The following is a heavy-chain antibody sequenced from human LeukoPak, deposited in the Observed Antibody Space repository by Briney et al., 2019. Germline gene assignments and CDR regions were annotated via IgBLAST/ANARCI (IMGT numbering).Heavy chain of an antibody. CDR3: AGGEFDY. J-gene: IGHJ4*02. CDR1: LYTLTGYY. Sequence: ASVKDSRKASLYTLTGYYMHWGRQAPGQGLGWMGCINPNSGSTNNAQTFQGRVTMHRDTPISTAYVALTRLRSDTPPVFFFAGGEFDYWGQGTLVTVSS. V-gene: IGHV1-2*02. CDR2: INPNSGST.